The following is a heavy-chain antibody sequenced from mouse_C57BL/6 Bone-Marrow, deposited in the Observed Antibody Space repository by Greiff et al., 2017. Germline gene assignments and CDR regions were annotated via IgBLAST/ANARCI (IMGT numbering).Heavy chain of an antibody. J-gene: IGHJ3*01. D-gene: IGHD2-5*01. CDR3: ARDRVTTPQAWFAY. CDR1: GFTFSSYA. V-gene: IGHV5-4*01. Sequence: EVMLVESGGGLVKPGGSLKLSCAASGFTFSSYAMSWVRQTPEKRLEWVATISDGGSYTYYPDNVKGRFTISRDNAKTNLYLQMSQLKSEDTAMYYCARDRVTTPQAWFAYWGQGTLVTVSA. CDR2: ISDGGSYT.